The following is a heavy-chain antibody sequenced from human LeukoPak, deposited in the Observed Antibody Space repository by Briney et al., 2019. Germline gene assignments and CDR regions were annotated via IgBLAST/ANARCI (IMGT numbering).Heavy chain of an antibody. CDR2: IIPIFGTA. CDR3: ARGCSKSDSITMVRGDCYMDV. D-gene: IGHD3-10*01. Sequence: SVKLSCKASGGTLSSYAISWVRHAPGQGLELMGVIIPIFGTANYAQKFQGRVTITADESTSTAYMELSSLRSEDTNVYSCARGCSKSDSITMVRGDCYMDVSGKGNTVTVSS. CDR1: GGTLSSYA. J-gene: IGHJ6*03. V-gene: IGHV1-69*13.